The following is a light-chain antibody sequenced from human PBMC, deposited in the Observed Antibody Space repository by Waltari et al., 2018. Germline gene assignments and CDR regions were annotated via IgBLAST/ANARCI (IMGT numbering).Light chain of an antibody. V-gene: IGLV2-14*03. CDR3: CSYTTTLTYV. CDR1: SGDIGAHNH. J-gene: IGLJ1*01. CDR2: DVT. Sequence: SALTQSASVSGSPGQSIAISCTGTSGDIGAHNHVSWYQQYPGKAPKLMIYDVTKRPSGVSDRFSCSKSGNTASLTISGLQAEDEADYYCCSYTTTLTYVFGSGTKVTVL.